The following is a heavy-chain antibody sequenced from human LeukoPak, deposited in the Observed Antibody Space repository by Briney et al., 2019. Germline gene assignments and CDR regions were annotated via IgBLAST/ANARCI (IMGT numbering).Heavy chain of an antibody. J-gene: IGHJ5*02. V-gene: IGHV3-7*01. CDR1: GFTFSEFW. D-gene: IGHD6-25*01. CDR2: IKRDGRET. Sequence: GGSLRLSCAASGFTFSEFWMSWIRQAPGKGLEWVANIKRDGRETNYVDSVKGRFTISRDNRAKSLFLQMNSLRAEDTAVYYCARDLTRASRPNWFDPWGQGTLVTVSS. CDR3: ARDLTRASRPNWFDP.